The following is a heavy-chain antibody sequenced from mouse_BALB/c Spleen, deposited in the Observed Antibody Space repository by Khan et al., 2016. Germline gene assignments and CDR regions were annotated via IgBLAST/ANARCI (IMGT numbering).Heavy chain of an antibody. CDR3: ARGDYDGYYAMDY. J-gene: IGHJ4*01. D-gene: IGHD2-4*01. CDR1: GYSFTGYY. V-gene: IGHV1S34*01. CDR2: ISCYNGAT. Sequence: LVKTGASVKISCKASGYSFTGYYIHWVKQSHGKGLEWIGYISCYNGATNYNQKFRGKATFTVDTSSSTAYMQFNSLTSESSAVYYCARGDYDGYYAMDYGGQGTSVTVSS.